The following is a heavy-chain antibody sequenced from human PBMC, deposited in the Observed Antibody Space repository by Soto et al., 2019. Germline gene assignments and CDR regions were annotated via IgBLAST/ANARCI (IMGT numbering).Heavy chain of an antibody. D-gene: IGHD1-26*01. CDR3: ARPSSYGSYYYFDL. CDR1: GYTFTSYY. J-gene: IGHJ4*02. Sequence: ASVKVSCKASGYTFTSYYMHWVRQAPGQGLEWMGIINPSGGSTSYAQKFQGRVSMTTDTSTSTAYMELWSLRSDDTAVYYCARPSSYGSYYYFDLWGQGTPVTVSS. V-gene: IGHV1-46*01. CDR2: INPSGGST.